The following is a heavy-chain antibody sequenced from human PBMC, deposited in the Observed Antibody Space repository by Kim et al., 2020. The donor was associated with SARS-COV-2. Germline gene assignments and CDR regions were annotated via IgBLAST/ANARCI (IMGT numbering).Heavy chain of an antibody. Sequence: SQTLSLTCAISGDSVSSNSAAWNWIRQSPSRGLEWLGRTYYRSKWYNDYAVSVKSRITINPDTSKNQFSLQLSSVSPEDTAVYYCARLTTYYYDRSGFLEGVFDYWGQGTLVTVSS. J-gene: IGHJ4*02. CDR3: ARLTTYYYDRSGFLEGVFDY. CDR2: TYYRSKWYN. D-gene: IGHD3-22*01. V-gene: IGHV6-1*01. CDR1: GDSVSSNSAA.